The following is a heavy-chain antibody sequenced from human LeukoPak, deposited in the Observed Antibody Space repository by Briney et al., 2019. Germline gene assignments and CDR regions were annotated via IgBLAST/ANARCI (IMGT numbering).Heavy chain of an antibody. D-gene: IGHD2-15*01. J-gene: IGHJ4*02. CDR1: GGSISSSSYY. Sequence: PSETLSLTCTVSGGSISSSSYYWGWIRQPPGTGLEWIGSIYYSGSTYYNPSLKSRVTISVDTSKNQFSLKLSSVPAADTALYSRASYCSGGSCYSNNYGGRGPLVTVPS. CDR2: IYYSGST. CDR3: ASYCSGGSCYSNNY. V-gene: IGHV4-39*07.